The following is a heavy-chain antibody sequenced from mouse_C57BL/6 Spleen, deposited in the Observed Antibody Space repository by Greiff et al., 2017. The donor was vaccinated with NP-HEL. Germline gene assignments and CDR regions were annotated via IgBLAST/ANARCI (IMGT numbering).Heavy chain of an antibody. J-gene: IGHJ1*03. CDR2: ISSGGSYT. Sequence: EVMLVESGGDLVKPGGSLKLSCAASGFTFSSYGMSWVRQTPDKRLEWVATISSGGSYTYYPDSVKGRFTISRDNAKNTLYLQMSSLKSEDTAMYYCARDPTMVTGYFDVWGTGTTVTVSS. V-gene: IGHV5-6*01. CDR1: GFTFSSYG. CDR3: ARDPTMVTGYFDV. D-gene: IGHD2-1*01.